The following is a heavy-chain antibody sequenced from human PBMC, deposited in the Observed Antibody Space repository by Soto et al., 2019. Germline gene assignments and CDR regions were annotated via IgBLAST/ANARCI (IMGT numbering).Heavy chain of an antibody. D-gene: IGHD6-19*01. V-gene: IGHV3-33*01. CDR2: IWYDGSNK. J-gene: IGHJ4*02. CDR3: ARDQQWLVRFYFDF. Sequence: PGGSLRLSCAASGFTFSSYGMHWVRQAPGKGLEWVAVIWYDGSNKYYADSVKGRFTISRDNSKNTLYLQMNSLRAEDTAVYYCARDQQWLVRFYFDFWGQGTLGTVSA. CDR1: GFTFSSYG.